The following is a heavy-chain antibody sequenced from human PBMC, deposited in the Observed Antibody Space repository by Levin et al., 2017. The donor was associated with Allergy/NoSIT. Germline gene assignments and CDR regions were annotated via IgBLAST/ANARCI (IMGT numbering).Heavy chain of an antibody. CDR2: MNPNSGNT. CDR3: ARARYYYGSGSSELDY. CDR1: GYTFTSYD. D-gene: IGHD3-10*01. J-gene: IGHJ4*02. Sequence: GESLKISCKASGYTFTSYDINWVRQATGQGLEWMGWMNPNSGNTGYAQKFQGRVTMTRNTSISTAYMELSSLRSEDTAVYYCARARYYYGSGSSELDYWGQGTLVTVSS. V-gene: IGHV1-8*01.